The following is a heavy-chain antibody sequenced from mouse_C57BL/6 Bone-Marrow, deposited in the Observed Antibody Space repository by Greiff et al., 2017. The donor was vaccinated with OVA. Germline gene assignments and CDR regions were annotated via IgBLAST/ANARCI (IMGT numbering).Heavy chain of an antibody. CDR2: IDPADGST. Sequence: VQLQQSVAELVRPGASVKLSCTASGFTFTNTYMHWVKQRPEQGLEWIGRIDPADGSTKYAAKFQGKATITADTSSSTAYLQLSSLTSEDTAIYYCASDYGNFPFDYWGQGTTLTVSS. V-gene: IGHV14-3*01. CDR3: ASDYGNFPFDY. J-gene: IGHJ2*01. D-gene: IGHD2-1*01. CDR1: GFTFTNTY.